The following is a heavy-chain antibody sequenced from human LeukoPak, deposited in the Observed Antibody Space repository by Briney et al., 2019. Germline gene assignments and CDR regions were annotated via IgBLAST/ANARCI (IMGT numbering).Heavy chain of an antibody. CDR1: GFTLSSYS. V-gene: IGHV3-21*01. Sequence: WRSLTLSCEASGFTLSSYSMNWVRPAPGKVLEWVSSIRSSSSYIYYADSMKGRFTISRDNAKNSLYLQMNNLRAEDTAVYYCARAHSYGPDYWGQGTLVTVSS. J-gene: IGHJ4*02. D-gene: IGHD5-18*01. CDR2: IRSSSSYI. CDR3: ARAHSYGPDY.